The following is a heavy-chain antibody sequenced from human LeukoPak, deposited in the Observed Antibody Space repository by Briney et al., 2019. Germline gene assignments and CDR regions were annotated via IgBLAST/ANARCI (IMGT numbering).Heavy chain of an antibody. CDR3: ARGPKYSSGWDYDY. J-gene: IGHJ4*02. CDR2: ISAYNGNT. D-gene: IGHD6-19*01. V-gene: IGHV1-18*01. Sequence: ASVKVSCKASGYTFTGYGISWVRQAPGQGLEWMGWISAYNGNTNYAQKLQGRVTMTTDTSTSTAYMELRSLRSDDTVVYYCARGPKYSSGWDYDYWGQGTLVTVSS. CDR1: GYTFTGYG.